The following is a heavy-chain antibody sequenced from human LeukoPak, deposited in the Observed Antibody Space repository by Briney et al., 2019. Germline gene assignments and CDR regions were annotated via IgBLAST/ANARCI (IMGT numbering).Heavy chain of an antibody. D-gene: IGHD3-9*01. V-gene: IGHV1-8*01. Sequence: ASVKVSCKASGYTFTSYDINWVRQATGQGLEWMGWMNPKSGNTGYAQKFQGRVTMTRGTSTSTAYMELSSLRSEDTAVYYCARGRNYDILTGYRLGYWFDPWGQGTLVTVSS. CDR1: GYTFTSYD. CDR3: ARGRNYDILTGYRLGYWFDP. J-gene: IGHJ5*02. CDR2: MNPKSGNT.